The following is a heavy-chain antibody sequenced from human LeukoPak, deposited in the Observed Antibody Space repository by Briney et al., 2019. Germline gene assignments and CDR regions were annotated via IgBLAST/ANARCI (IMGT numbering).Heavy chain of an antibody. J-gene: IGHJ6*04. V-gene: IGHV3-48*03. CDR3: AELGITMIGGV. Sequence: GGSLRLSCAAPGFTFSSYEMNWVRQAPGKGLEWVSYISSSGSTIYYADSVKGRFAISRDNAKNSLYLQMNSLRAEDTAVYYCAELGITMIGGVWGKGTTVTISS. CDR1: GFTFSSYE. CDR2: ISSSGSTI. D-gene: IGHD3-10*02.